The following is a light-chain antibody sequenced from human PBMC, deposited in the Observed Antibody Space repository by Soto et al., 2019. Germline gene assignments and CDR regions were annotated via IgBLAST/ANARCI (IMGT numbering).Light chain of an antibody. Sequence: QSVLTQPPSASGTPGQRITISCSGSNSNIGDNTVNWFQQLPGLAPRLLISTNNQRPSGVPDRFSASKSGTSGSLAISELQSEDEADYYCASWDDRLNGVVFGGGTQLTVL. CDR2: TNN. J-gene: IGLJ7*01. CDR3: ASWDDRLNGVV. CDR1: NSNIGDNT. V-gene: IGLV1-44*01.